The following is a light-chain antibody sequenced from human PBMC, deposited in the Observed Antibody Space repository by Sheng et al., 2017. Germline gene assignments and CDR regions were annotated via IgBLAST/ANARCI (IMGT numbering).Light chain of an antibody. CDR3: CSYASDNTWV. CDR2: EVN. CDR1: SSDVGSYDL. Sequence: QSALTQPASVSGSPGQSITIPCSGTSSDVGSYDLVSWYQQYPGKAPKLMISEVNERPSGVSDRFSGSKSGNTASLTISGLQAEDEADYYCCSYASDNTWVFGGGTKVTV. V-gene: IGLV2-23*02. J-gene: IGLJ3*02.